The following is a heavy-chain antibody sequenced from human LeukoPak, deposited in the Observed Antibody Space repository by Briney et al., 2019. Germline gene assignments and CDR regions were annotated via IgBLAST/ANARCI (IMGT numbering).Heavy chain of an antibody. Sequence: PSETLSLTCTVSGGSISSYYWSWVRQPAGKGLEWIGRIYTSGSTNYNPSLKSRVTMSVDTSKNQFSLKLSSVTAADTAVYYCARVLKADVVVPAAINYYYYMDVWGKGTTVTVSS. J-gene: IGHJ6*03. V-gene: IGHV4-4*07. D-gene: IGHD2-2*01. CDR3: ARVLKADVVVPAAINYYYYMDV. CDR2: IYTSGST. CDR1: GGSISSYY.